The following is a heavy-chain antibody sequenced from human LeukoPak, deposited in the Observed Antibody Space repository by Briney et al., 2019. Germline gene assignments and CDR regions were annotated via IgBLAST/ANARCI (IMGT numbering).Heavy chain of an antibody. V-gene: IGHV4-39*01. D-gene: IGHD4-17*01. Sequence: PSETLSLTCTVSGGSISSSSYYWGWIRQPPGKGLEWIGSIYYSGDTYYNASLKSRVTISVDTSEKQFSLKLSSVTAADAAVYYCARLEYGDYGDFDYWGQGTLVTVSS. CDR2: IYYSGDT. CDR3: ARLEYGDYGDFDY. CDR1: GGSISSSSYY. J-gene: IGHJ4*02.